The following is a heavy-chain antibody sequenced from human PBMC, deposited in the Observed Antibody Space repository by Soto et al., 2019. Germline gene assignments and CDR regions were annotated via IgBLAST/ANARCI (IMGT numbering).Heavy chain of an antibody. D-gene: IGHD2-15*01. CDR3: ARGPGGPDGPGDY. Sequence: ASVKVSCKASGYTFTSYLMQWLRHAPGQRLEWMGWINAGNGNTKYSQKFQGRVTITRDTSASTAYMELSSLRSEDTAVYYCARGPGGPDGPGDYWGQGTLVTVS. J-gene: IGHJ4*02. V-gene: IGHV1-3*01. CDR2: INAGNGNT. CDR1: GYTFTSYL.